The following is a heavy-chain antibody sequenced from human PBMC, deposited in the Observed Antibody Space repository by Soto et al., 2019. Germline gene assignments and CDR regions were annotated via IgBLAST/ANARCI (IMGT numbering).Heavy chain of an antibody. CDR1: GFTFSSYG. D-gene: IGHD3-16*01. V-gene: IGHV3-33*01. J-gene: IGHJ4*02. CDR2: IWYDGSNK. CDR3: ARDPTSEYYFDY. Sequence: QVQLVESGGGVVQAGRSLRRSCAASGFTFSSYGMHWVRQAPGKGLERVAVIWYDGSNKYYADSVKGRFTISRDNSENALYLQVNSLRAEDTAVYYCARDPTSEYYFDYWGQGTLVTVSS.